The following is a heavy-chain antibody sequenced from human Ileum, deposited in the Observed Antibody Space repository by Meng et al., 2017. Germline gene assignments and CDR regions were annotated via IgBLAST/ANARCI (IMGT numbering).Heavy chain of an antibody. CDR3: AANSGKKMHS. J-gene: IGHJ4*02. D-gene: IGHD4-23*01. CDR2: IYHSGLV. CDR1: GDSISTTNW. V-gene: IGHV4-4*02. Sequence: QGQLQESGPGLVKPSWTLSLTCAVSGDSISTTNWWNWVRQPPGEGLEWIGEIYHSGLVNYNLSLKSRVTLSIDKSKNQFSLKLISVTAADTGVYYCAANSGKKMHSWGQGTLVTVSS.